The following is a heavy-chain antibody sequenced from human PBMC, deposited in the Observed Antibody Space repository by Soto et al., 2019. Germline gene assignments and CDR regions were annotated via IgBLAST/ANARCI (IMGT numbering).Heavy chain of an antibody. Sequence: PETLSLTCTVSGLSISSYCLSWIRQPAGKGLEWIGYIYYSGSTNYDPSLKSRVTISVDTSKNQFSLKLSSVNAADTAVYHCAGLSYYYYGMDVWGQGTTVTVSS. J-gene: IGHJ6*02. V-gene: IGHV4-59*01. CDR3: AGLSYYYYGMDV. CDR2: IYYSGST. CDR1: GLSISSYC.